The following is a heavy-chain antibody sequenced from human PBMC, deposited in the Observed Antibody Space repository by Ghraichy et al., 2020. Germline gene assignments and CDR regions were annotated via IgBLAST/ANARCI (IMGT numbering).Heavy chain of an antibody. J-gene: IGHJ1*01. Sequence: ASVKVSCKASGYTFTGYYMHWVRQAPGQGLEWMGWINPNSGGTNYAQKFQGRVTMTRDTSISTPYMELSRLRSDDTAGYYCARREVDSGWSLFWGQGTLVSAPS. V-gene: IGHV1-2*02. CDR2: INPNSGGT. CDR1: GYTFTGYY. D-gene: IGHD6-19*01. CDR3: ARREVDSGWSLF.